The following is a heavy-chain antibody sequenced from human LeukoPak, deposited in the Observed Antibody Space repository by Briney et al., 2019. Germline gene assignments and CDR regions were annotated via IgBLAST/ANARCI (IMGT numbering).Heavy chain of an antibody. Sequence: PSETLSFTCTVSGGSITSYYWTWTRQPPGEGTEWIGYVYYSGKTNSTPSLKTRSTSPVDTPSNQFTLKVTSVTAADTAIYYCARRGYCPGPGCNSFDYCGQGTLVTVSS. V-gene: IGHV4-59*08. CDR1: GGSITSYY. CDR2: VYYSGKT. D-gene: IGHD2-8*02. CDR3: ARRGYCPGPGCNSFDY. J-gene: IGHJ4*02.